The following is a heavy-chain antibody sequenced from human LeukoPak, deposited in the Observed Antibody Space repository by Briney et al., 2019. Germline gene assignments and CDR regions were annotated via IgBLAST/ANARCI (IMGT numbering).Heavy chain of an antibody. D-gene: IGHD2-8*01. CDR1: GFTFSSSA. J-gene: IGHJ4*02. CDR3: ARDLYCTNGVCFPTDY. V-gene: IGHV3-20*04. Sequence: GGSLRLSCAASGFTFSSSAMSWVRQAPGKGLEWVSGINWNGGSTGYADSVKGRFTISRDNAKNSLYLQMNSLRAEDTALYYCARDLYCTNGVCFPTDYWGQGTLVTVSS. CDR2: INWNGGST.